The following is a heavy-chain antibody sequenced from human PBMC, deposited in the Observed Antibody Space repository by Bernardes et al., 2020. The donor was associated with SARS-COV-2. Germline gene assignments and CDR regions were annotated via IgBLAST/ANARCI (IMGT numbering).Heavy chain of an antibody. CDR2: TYYRSKWYY. CDR1: GDSVSSNRGA. D-gene: IGHD4-17*01. CDR3: ARGRTRLDI. Sequence: SHTLSLTCGISGDSVSSNRGAWNWIRQSPSRGLEWLGRTYYRSKWYYDYALSVKSRIAINPDTSKNQFSLQLNSVTPEDTAVYYCARGRTRLDIWGQGTMVTVSS. J-gene: IGHJ3*02. V-gene: IGHV6-1*01.